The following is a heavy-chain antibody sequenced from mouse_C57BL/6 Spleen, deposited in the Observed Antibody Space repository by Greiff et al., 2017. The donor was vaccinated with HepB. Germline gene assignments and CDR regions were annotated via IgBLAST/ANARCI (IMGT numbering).Heavy chain of an antibody. CDR2: IDPYSGGT. J-gene: IGHJ3*01. CDR3: ARGNYGSSYGFAY. Sequence: QVQLQQSGAELVKPGASVKLSCKASGYTFTSYWMHWVKQRPGRGLEWIGRIDPYSGGTKYNEKFKGKATLTVDKPSSTAYMQLSSLTSEDSAVYFCARGNYGSSYGFAYWGQGTLVTVYA. D-gene: IGHD1-1*01. CDR1: GYTFTSYW. V-gene: IGHV1-72*01.